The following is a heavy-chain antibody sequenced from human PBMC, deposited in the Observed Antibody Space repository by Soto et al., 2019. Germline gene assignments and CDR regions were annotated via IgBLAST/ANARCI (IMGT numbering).Heavy chain of an antibody. CDR1: GFTFSSYA. D-gene: IGHD4-17*01. Sequence: LRLSFAASGFTFSSYAVSWVRQAPGKGLEWVSAISGSGGSTYYADSVKGRFTISRDNSKNTLYLQMNSLRAEDTAVYYCAKVTGYGDYDQVGRYYYGMDVWGQGTTVTVSS. J-gene: IGHJ6*02. CDR2: ISGSGGST. V-gene: IGHV3-23*01. CDR3: AKVTGYGDYDQVGRYYYGMDV.